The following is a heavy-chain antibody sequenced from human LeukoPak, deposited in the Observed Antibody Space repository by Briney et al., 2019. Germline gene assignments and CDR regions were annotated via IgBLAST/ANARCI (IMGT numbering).Heavy chain of an antibody. J-gene: IGHJ4*02. Sequence: GASVKVSCKASGYTFIGYSISWVRQAPGHGLEWMGWMNPNGGNTGYAQKFQGRVTMTRNTSISTAYMELSSLRSEDTAVYYCARGRQLNGDYWGQGTLVTVSS. V-gene: IGHV1-8*02. D-gene: IGHD1-1*01. CDR3: ARGRQLNGDY. CDR1: GYTFIGYS. CDR2: MNPNGGNT.